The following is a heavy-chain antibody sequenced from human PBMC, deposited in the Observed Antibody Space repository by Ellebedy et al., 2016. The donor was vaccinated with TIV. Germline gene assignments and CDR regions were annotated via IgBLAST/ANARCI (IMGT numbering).Heavy chain of an antibody. V-gene: IGHV3-74*01. CDR1: GFTFNNYW. CDR3: GAITVVRGGYYYYGMDV. D-gene: IGHD3-10*01. Sequence: GGSLRLXXAASGFTFNNYWMHWVRQVPGKGLVWVSRLNSDGTITNYADSVRGRFTISRDNSKNTLYLQMNSLRADDTAVYYCGAITVVRGGYYYYGMDVWGQGTTVTASS. CDR2: LNSDGTIT. J-gene: IGHJ6*02.